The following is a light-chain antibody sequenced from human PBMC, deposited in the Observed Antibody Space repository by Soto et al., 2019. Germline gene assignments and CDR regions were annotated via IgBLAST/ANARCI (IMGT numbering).Light chain of an antibody. V-gene: IGKV3-20*01. J-gene: IGKJ4*02. CDR1: QGIGDT. Sequence: EVVLTQSPATLSVSPGEGVTLSCRASQGIGDTLAWYQQKPGQTPRLLIHGASSRATGIPDRFSGSGSGTDFTLTISRLEPEDSAVYYCQQSGRPFGGGTKVDIK. CDR3: QQSGRP. CDR2: GAS.